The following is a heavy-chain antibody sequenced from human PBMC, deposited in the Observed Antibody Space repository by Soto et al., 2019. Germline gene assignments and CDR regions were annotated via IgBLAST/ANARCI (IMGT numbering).Heavy chain of an antibody. Sequence: EVQLVESGGGLVQPGGSLRLSCAASGFTFSYYWMHWVRQAPGQGLVWVSRIHSDGSSTTYADSVKGRFTISRDNAKNTLYLQMNSLRAEERSVYYFARGDKGGFDMWGQGTMVSVSS. CDR3: ARGDKGGFDM. J-gene: IGHJ3*02. CDR2: IHSDGSST. D-gene: IGHD2-21*02. CDR1: GFTFSYYW. V-gene: IGHV3-74*01.